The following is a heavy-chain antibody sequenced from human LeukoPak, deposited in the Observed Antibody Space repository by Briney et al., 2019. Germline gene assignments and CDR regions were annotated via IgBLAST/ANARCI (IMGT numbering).Heavy chain of an antibody. J-gene: IGHJ4*02. CDR1: GFTFSDTW. D-gene: IGHD6-6*01. CDR2: IQSKTDGGTT. CDR3: TTWSSQFDY. Sequence: AGSLRLSCAASGFTFSDTWMTWVRQAPGKGLECVGFIQSKTDGGTTGSATPVKGRFTVSRDDSKNTLYLQMSSLKTEDTAVYYCTTWSSQFDYWGQGTLVTVSS. V-gene: IGHV3-15*01.